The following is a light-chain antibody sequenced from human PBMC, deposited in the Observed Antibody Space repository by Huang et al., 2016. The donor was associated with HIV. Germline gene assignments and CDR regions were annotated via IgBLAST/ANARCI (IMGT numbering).Light chain of an antibody. CDR2: DAS. Sequence: EIVLTQSQATLSLSPGERATLSCRASQSVSSYLAWYQQKPGQAPRLLIYDASNRATGIPARFSGSGSGTDFTLTISSLEPEDFAVYHCQQRSNWPRTFGQGTKVEIK. CDR3: QQRSNWPRT. CDR1: QSVSSY. J-gene: IGKJ1*01. V-gene: IGKV3-11*01.